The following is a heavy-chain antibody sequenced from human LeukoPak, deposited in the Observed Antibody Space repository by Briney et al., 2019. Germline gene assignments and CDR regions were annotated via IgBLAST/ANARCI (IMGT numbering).Heavy chain of an antibody. CDR3: ASGGAVAGRYNWFDP. CDR1: GGSISSYY. CDR2: IYYSGST. V-gene: IGHV4-59*08. D-gene: IGHD6-19*01. J-gene: IGHJ5*02. Sequence: SETLSLTCTVSGGSISSYYWSWIRQPPGKGLEWIGYIYYSGSTNYNPSLKSRVTISVDTSKNQFSLKLSSVTAADTAVYYCASGGAVAGRYNWFDPWGQGTLVTVSS.